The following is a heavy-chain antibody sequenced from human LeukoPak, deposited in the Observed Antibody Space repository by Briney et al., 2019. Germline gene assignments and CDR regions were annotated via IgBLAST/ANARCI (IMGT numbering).Heavy chain of an antibody. J-gene: IGHJ4*02. V-gene: IGHV3-48*01. CDR3: ARDRDWMLYDY. CDR1: GFTINTFD. Sequence: GGSLRLSCAASGFTINTFDMTWVRQAPGKGLEWVSYISSGSSSRYYADSVKGRFTISRDNSKNTLSLEMYSLRAEDTAMYYCARDRDWMLYDYWGQGTLVTVSS. D-gene: IGHD3-9*01. CDR2: ISSGSSSR.